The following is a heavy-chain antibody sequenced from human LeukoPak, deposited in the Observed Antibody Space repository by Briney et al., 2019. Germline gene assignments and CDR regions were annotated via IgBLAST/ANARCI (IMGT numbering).Heavy chain of an antibody. J-gene: IGHJ4*02. CDR3: AKGSSAGRPYYFDY. D-gene: IGHD3-10*01. Sequence: GGSLRLSCVASGFTFSTYALSWVRQAPGKGLEWVSAISSSGGSPYYADSVNGRFTISRDNSKNTLYLQMNSLRAEDTAMYYCAKGSSAGRPYYFDYWGQGTLVTVSS. CDR2: ISSSGGSP. V-gene: IGHV3-23*01. CDR1: GFTFSTYA.